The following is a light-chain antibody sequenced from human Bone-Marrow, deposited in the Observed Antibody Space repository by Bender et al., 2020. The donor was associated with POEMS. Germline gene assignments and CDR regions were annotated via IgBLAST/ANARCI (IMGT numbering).Light chain of an antibody. Sequence: SYELTQPPSVSVSPGQTARITCSGDDLTKRYVYWYQQKPGQAPVLVVLDDSDRASGIPERFSGSNSGNTATLTISRVEAGDEADYYCQVWERSSDLVVFGGGTKLTVL. CDR3: QVWERSSDLVV. CDR1: DLTKRY. V-gene: IGLV3-21*02. CDR2: DDS. J-gene: IGLJ2*01.